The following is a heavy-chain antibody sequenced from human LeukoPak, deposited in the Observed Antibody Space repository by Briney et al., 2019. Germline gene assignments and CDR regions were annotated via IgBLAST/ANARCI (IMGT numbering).Heavy chain of an antibody. Sequence: PGGSLRLSCAASGFTFSSYEMNWVRQAPGKGLEWVSYISSSGSTIYYADSVKGRFTISRDNAKNSLYLQMNSLRAGDTAVYYCARVVRYQLLGGYYYYYYMDVWGKGTPVTVSS. V-gene: IGHV3-48*03. D-gene: IGHD2-2*01. J-gene: IGHJ6*03. CDR3: ARVVRYQLLGGYYYYYYMDV. CDR2: ISSSGSTI. CDR1: GFTFSSYE.